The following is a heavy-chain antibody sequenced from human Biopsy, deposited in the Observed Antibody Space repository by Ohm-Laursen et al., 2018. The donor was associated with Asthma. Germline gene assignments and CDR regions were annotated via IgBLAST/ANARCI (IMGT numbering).Heavy chain of an antibody. V-gene: IGHV4-59*07. CDR1: GGFISTYY. CDR3: ARVSQGELYCGGDCYSGFDY. J-gene: IGHJ4*02. CDR2: IYYSGST. Sequence: TLSRTCTVSGGFISTYYWSCIRQPPGKGLEWIGYIYYSGSTNYNPSLQSRVTISVDTSKNQFSLRLISVTAADTAVYYCARVSQGELYCGGDCYSGFDYWGQGTLVTVSS. D-gene: IGHD2-21*01.